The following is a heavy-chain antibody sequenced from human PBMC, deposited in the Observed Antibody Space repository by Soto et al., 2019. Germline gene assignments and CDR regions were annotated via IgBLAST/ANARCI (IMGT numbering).Heavy chain of an antibody. D-gene: IGHD2-21*01. V-gene: IGHV1-18*04. CDR1: GYTFKNHG. CDR3: ARDFYPVAYFFDY. Sequence: QAQLVQSGAELMKPGASVKVSCKASGYTFKNHGMSWVRQAPGPGLEWVGWVSGYNDKTKSAQKFQGSVTMTTDTSTNTAYMELRSLRSDDTAGYFCARDFYPVAYFFDYWGQGTLVTVSS. J-gene: IGHJ4*02. CDR2: VSGYNDKT.